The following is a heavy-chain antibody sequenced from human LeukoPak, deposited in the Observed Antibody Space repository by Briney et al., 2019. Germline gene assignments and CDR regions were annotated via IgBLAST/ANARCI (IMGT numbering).Heavy chain of an antibody. D-gene: IGHD1-26*01. Sequence: ASVKVSCKASGYTFTSYYMHRVRQAPGQGLEWMGIINPSGGSTSYAQKFQGRVTMTRDTSTSTVYMELSSLRSEDTAVYYCAGGGGSYGDNYYYGMDVWGQGTTVTVSS. CDR2: INPSGGST. CDR1: GYTFTSYY. J-gene: IGHJ6*02. V-gene: IGHV1-46*01. CDR3: AGGGGSYGDNYYYGMDV.